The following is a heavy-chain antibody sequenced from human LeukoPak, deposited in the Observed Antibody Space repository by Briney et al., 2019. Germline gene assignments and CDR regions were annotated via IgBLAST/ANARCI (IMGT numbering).Heavy chain of an antibody. V-gene: IGHV1-69*13. CDR3: AQGQWELGGSNARKTYGMDV. J-gene: IGHJ6*02. D-gene: IGHD1-26*01. CDR1: GGTFNSYA. Sequence: ASVKVSCKASGGTFNSYAISWVRQAPGQGLEWMGGIIPIFGTANYAQKFQGRVTITADESTSTAYMELSSLRSEDTAVYYCAQGQWELGGSNARKTYGMDVWGQGTTVTVSS. CDR2: IIPIFGTA.